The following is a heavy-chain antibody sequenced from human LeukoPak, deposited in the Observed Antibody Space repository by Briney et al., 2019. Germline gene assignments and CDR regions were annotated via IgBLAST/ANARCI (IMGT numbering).Heavy chain of an antibody. CDR3: ARRTVGATTSDFDY. V-gene: IGHV3-11*01. CDR1: GFTFSDYY. Sequence: GGSLRLSCAASGFTFSDYYMSWIRQAPGKGLEWVSYISSSGSTIYYADSVKGRFTISRDNAKNSLYLQMNSLRAEDTALYHCARRTVGATTSDFDYWGQGTLVTVSS. CDR2: ISSSGSTI. D-gene: IGHD1-26*01. J-gene: IGHJ4*02.